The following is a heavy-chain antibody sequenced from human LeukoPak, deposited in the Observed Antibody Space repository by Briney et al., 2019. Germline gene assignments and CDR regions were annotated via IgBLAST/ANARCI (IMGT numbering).Heavy chain of an antibody. Sequence: GGSLRLSCAASGFTFSDYYMTWIRQAPGKGLEWVSYISSSSSHTNYADSVKGRFTISRDNAEKSLYLQMNSLRAEDTAVYYCARRTGINYYDSSGHYSDYWGQGILVTVSS. CDR1: GFTFSDYY. CDR3: ARRTGINYYDSSGHYSDY. D-gene: IGHD3-22*01. V-gene: IGHV3-11*03. CDR2: ISSSSSHT. J-gene: IGHJ4*02.